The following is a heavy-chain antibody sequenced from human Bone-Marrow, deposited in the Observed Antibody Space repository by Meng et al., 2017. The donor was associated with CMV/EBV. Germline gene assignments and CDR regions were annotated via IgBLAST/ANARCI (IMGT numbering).Heavy chain of an antibody. Sequence: ASVKVSCKASGYTFTSYGISWVRQAPGQGLEWMGWISAYNGNTNYAQKLQGRVTMTTDTSTSTAYMELRSLRSDDTAVYYCARDHYDSSGYYYVGELDAFDIWGQGTMVT. CDR1: GYTFTSYG. J-gene: IGHJ3*02. V-gene: IGHV1-18*01. D-gene: IGHD3-22*01. CDR2: ISAYNGNT. CDR3: ARDHYDSSGYYYVGELDAFDI.